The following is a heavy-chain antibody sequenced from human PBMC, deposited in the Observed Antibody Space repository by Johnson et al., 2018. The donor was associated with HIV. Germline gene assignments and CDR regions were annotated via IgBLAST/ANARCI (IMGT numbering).Heavy chain of an antibody. CDR3: ARGRGGDPIAFDI. V-gene: IGHV3-20*04. J-gene: IGHJ3*02. CDR2: INWNGGST. Sequence: VQLVESGGGLVQPGRSLRLSCAASGFTFNDYGMTWVRQAPGKGLEWVSGINWNGGSTGYADSVKGRFTISRVNAKNSLYLQMTSLRAEDTALYYCARGRGGDPIAFDIWGQGTMVTVSS. D-gene: IGHD3-16*01. CDR1: GFTFNDYG.